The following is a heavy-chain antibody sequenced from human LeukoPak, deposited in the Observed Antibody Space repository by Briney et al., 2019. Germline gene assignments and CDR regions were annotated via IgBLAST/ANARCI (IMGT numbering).Heavy chain of an antibody. CDR3: ATPRGVYYYGSGSYYEGPFDY. CDR2: IYYSGST. CDR1: GGSISSSSYY. D-gene: IGHD3-10*01. J-gene: IGHJ4*02. Sequence: SETLSLTCTVSGGSISSSSYYWGWIRQPPGKGLEWIGSIYYSGSTYYNPSLKSRVTISVDTSKNQFSLKLSSVTAADTAVYYCATPRGVYYYGSGSYYEGPFDYWGQGTLVTVSS. V-gene: IGHV4-39*07.